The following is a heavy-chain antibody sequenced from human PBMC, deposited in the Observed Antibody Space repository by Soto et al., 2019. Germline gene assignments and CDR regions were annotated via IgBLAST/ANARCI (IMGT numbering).Heavy chain of an antibody. CDR1: GFTFSSNA. CDR2: ISGSGDST. CDR3: AKDRDAAGRDY. Sequence: EVQLLESGGGLVQPGGSLRLSCAASGFTFSSNAMSWVRQAPGKGLEWVSAISGSGDSTNYADSVKGRFTISRDNSKNPPDLQMNRLRAEDPAVYYCAKDRDAAGRDYWGQGTLVTVSS. J-gene: IGHJ4*02. D-gene: IGHD6-19*01. V-gene: IGHV3-23*01.